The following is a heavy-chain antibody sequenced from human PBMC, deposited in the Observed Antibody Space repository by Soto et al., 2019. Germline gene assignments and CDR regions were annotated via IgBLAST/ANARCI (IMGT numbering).Heavy chain of an antibody. V-gene: IGHV3-30-3*01. J-gene: IGHJ3*02. Sequence: GGSLRLSCAASGFTFSSYAMHWVRQAPGKGLEWVAVISYDGSNKYYADSVKGRFTISRDNSKNTLYLQMNSLRAEDTAVYYCARDSVVQGLDIWGQVTMVTVSS. CDR3: ARDSVVQGLDI. CDR2: ISYDGSNK. CDR1: GFTFSSYA. D-gene: IGHD2-2*01.